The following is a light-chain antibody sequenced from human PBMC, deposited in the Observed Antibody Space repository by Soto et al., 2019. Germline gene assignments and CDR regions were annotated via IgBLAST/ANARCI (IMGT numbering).Light chain of an antibody. CDR1: QSLLCTANNEHC. J-gene: IGKJ4*01. CDR2: RAS. CDR3: QQYSDSPLS. Sequence: IVMTQSPDSLAVSLGERASINCKSSQSLLCTANNEHCLAWFQQKPGQPPKLLIYRASIRESGVPDRFSGSGSGTEFTLTISSLQAEDVAVYYCQQYSDSPLSFGGGTKVEI. V-gene: IGKV4-1*01.